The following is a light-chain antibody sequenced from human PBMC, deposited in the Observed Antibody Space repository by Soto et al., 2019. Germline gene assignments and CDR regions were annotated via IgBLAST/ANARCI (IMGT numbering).Light chain of an antibody. CDR3: SSYTSSNTLV. Sequence: QSVLPQPASVSGSPGQSITISCTGTSSDVGVYDFVSWYQQHPGKAPKLMIYDVSSRPSGVSSRFSGFKSGDTASLTISGLQAVDEGDYYCSSYTSSNTLVFGGGTKVTVL. CDR2: DVS. CDR1: SSDVGVYDF. J-gene: IGLJ2*01. V-gene: IGLV2-14*01.